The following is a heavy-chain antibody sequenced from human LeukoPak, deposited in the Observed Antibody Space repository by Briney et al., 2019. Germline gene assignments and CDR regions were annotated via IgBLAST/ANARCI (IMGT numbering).Heavy chain of an antibody. Sequence: GRSLRLSCAASGFTFSSYGMHWVRQAPGKGLEWVALISYDGINKYYADSVKGRFTISRDNSKNTLYLQMNSLRTEDTAVYYCARELEGRYDSSGYLDYRGQGTLVTVPS. J-gene: IGHJ4*02. D-gene: IGHD3-22*01. CDR3: ARELEGRYDSSGYLDY. CDR1: GFTFSSYG. V-gene: IGHV3-30*03. CDR2: ISYDGINK.